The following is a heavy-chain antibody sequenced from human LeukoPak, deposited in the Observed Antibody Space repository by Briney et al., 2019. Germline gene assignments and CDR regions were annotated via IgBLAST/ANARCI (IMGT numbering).Heavy chain of an antibody. Sequence: GGSLRLSCAASGFAFNHAWMSWVRQAPGKGLEWVVRIKSKTSGGATDYAAPMKGRFTISRDDSKNTLYLQMNSLKIEDTAVYYCTWNGSPYSFDYWGQGTLVTVSS. CDR3: TWNGSPYSFDY. V-gene: IGHV3-15*01. D-gene: IGHD1-1*01. J-gene: IGHJ4*02. CDR1: GFAFNHAW. CDR2: IKSKTSGGAT.